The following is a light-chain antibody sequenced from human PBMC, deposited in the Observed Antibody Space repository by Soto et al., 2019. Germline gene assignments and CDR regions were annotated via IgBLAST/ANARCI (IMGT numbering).Light chain of an antibody. J-gene: IGKJ2*01. CDR2: DAS. CDR3: QQYNSYPYT. Sequence: DIQMTQSPSTLSASVGDRATITCRASQSISSWLAWYQQKPGKAPKLLIYDASSLESGVPSRFSGSGSGTEFTLTISSLQPDDFATYYCQQYNSYPYTFGQGTKLEI. CDR1: QSISSW. V-gene: IGKV1-5*01.